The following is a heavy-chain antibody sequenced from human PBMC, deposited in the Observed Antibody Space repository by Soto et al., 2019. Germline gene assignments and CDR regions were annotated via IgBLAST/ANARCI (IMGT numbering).Heavy chain of an antibody. D-gene: IGHD4-17*01. CDR3: AIPADYGAYNGAFDI. J-gene: IGHJ3*02. Sequence: VASVKVSCKASGGTFSSYTISWVRQAPGQGLEWMGRIIPILGIANYAQKFQGRVTITADKSTSTAYMELSSLRSEDTAVYYCAIPADYGAYNGAFDIWGQGKMVPVSS. V-gene: IGHV1-69*02. CDR1: GGTFSSYT. CDR2: IIPILGIA.